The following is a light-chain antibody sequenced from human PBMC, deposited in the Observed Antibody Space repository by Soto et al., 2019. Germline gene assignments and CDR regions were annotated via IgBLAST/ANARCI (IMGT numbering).Light chain of an antibody. Sequence: QSALTQPRSVSGSPGQSITISCTGTSSGVGSYTLVSWYQQHPGKAPKLLIYEGIKRPSGVSSRFSGSKSGNTASLTISGLQAEDEADYYCCSYVGANVFGGGTKVTVL. CDR3: CSYVGANV. J-gene: IGLJ3*02. CDR2: EGI. V-gene: IGLV2-23*01. CDR1: SSGVGSYTL.